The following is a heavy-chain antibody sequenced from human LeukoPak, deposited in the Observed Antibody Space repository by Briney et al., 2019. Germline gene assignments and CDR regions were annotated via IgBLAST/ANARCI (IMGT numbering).Heavy chain of an antibody. D-gene: IGHD6-19*01. CDR1: GYTFTGYG. CDR2: ISAYNGNT. V-gene: IGHV1-18*01. CDR3: ARDPRIAVAENDADAFDI. Sequence: SSVKVSCKASGYTFTGYGISWVRQAPGQGLEWMGWISAYNGNTNYAQKLQGRVTMPTDTSTSTAYMELRSLRSDDTAVYYCARDPRIAVAENDADAFDIWGQGTMVTVPS. J-gene: IGHJ3*02.